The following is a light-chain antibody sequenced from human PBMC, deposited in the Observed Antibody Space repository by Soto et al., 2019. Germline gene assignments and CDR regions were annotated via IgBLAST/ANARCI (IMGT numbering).Light chain of an antibody. CDR2: DTS. J-gene: IGKJ3*01. CDR1: QSVSSY. V-gene: IGKV3-11*01. CDR3: QQRTNWPRSFT. Sequence: DIVLTQSPATLSLSPGERATLSCRASQSVSSYLAWYQQKPGQAPRLLIYDTSKRATGIPARFSGSGSGTDFTLTISSLEPEDLAVYYCQQRTNWPRSFTFGPGTKVDIK.